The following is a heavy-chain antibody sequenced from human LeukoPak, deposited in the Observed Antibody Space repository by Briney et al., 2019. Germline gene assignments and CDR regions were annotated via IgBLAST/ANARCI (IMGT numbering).Heavy chain of an antibody. D-gene: IGHD2-15*01. J-gene: IGHJ6*02. CDR3: ARAEYCSGGSCNYYYYGMDV. CDR2: INPNNGGT. Sequence: ASVKVSCKASGYTFTGYYMHWVRQAPGQGLEWMGWINPNNGGTNYAQKFQGRVTMTRDTSISTAYMELSRLRSDDTAVYYCARAEYCSGGSCNYYYYGMDVWGQGTTVTVSS. CDR1: GYTFTGYY. V-gene: IGHV1-2*02.